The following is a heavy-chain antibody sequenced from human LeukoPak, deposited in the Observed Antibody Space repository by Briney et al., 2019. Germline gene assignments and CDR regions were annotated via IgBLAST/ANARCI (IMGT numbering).Heavy chain of an antibody. V-gene: IGHV3-11*01. J-gene: IGHJ1*01. CDR1: GFTFSDYY. CDR3: AAGYYVLNSSGYVEYFQH. Sequence: PGGSLRLSCAASGFTFSDYYMSWIRQAPGQGLEWVSYISSSGSTIYYADSVKGRFTISRDNAKNSLYLQMNSLRAEDTAVYYCAAGYYVLNSSGYVEYFQHWGQGTLVTVSS. CDR2: ISSSGSTI. D-gene: IGHD3-22*01.